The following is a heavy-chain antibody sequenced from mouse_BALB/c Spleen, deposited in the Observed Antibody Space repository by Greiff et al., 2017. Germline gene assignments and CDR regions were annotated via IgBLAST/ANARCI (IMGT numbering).Heavy chain of an antibody. CDR3: ARSWSYYYAMDY. J-gene: IGHJ4*01. V-gene: IGHV5-17*02. Sequence: EVQLVESGGGLVQPGGSRKLSCAASGFTFSSFGMHWVRQAPEKGLEWVAYISSGSSTIYYADTVKGRFTISRDNPKNTLFLQMTSLRSEDTAMYYCARSWSYYYAMDYWGQGTSVTVSS. CDR2: ISSGSSTI. CDR1: GFTFSSFG.